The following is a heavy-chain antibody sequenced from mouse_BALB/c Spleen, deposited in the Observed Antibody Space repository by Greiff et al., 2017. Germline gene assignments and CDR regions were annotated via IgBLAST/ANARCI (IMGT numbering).Heavy chain of an antibody. CDR1: GFNIKDTY. CDR2: IDPANGNT. CDR3: ARFGYYDYDEDY. D-gene: IGHD2-4*01. V-gene: IGHV14-3*02. Sequence: VQLKESGAELVKPGASVKLSCTASGFNIKDTYMHWVKQRPEQGLEWIGRIDPANGNTKYDPKFQGKATITADTSSNTAYLQLSSLTSEDTAVYYCARFGYYDYDEDYWGQGTTLTVSS. J-gene: IGHJ2*01.